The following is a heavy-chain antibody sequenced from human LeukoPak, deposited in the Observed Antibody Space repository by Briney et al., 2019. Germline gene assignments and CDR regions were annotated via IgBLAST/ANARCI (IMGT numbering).Heavy chain of an antibody. V-gene: IGHV4-34*01. CDR3: ARESVGATVGAFDI. Sequence: PSETLSLTCAVYGGSLSGYYWIWIRQPPGKGLVWIGEINHSGSTNYNPSLKSRVIMSVDTSKNRFSLKPSSVTAADTAVYYCARESVGATVGAFDIWGQGTMVTVSS. CDR1: GGSLSGYY. CDR2: INHSGST. D-gene: IGHD1-26*01. J-gene: IGHJ3*02.